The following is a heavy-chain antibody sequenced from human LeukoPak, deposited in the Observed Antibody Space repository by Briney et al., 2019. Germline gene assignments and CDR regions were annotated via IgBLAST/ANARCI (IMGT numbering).Heavy chain of an antibody. CDR2: ISWNSDTT. CDR3: ARDLRTGGAFDI. V-gene: IGHV3-9*01. Sequence: PGRSLRLSCAASGFTFADYAMHWVRQAPGKGLEWVSGISWNSDTTGYADSVKGRFTISRDNAKNSLYLQMNSLRAEDTAVYYCARDLRTGGAFDIWGQGTMVTVSS. CDR1: GFTFADYA. J-gene: IGHJ3*02.